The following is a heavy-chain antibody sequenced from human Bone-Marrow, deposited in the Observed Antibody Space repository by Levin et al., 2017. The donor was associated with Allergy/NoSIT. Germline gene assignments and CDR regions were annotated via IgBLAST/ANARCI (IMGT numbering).Heavy chain of an antibody. Sequence: SETLSLTCAISSSSYYWGWIRQPPGKGLEWIASIYDSGSTYYNPSLKSRVTIAVDTSKNQLSLKVTSVTAADTAVYYCARHKIIDTSGSGYFDYWGQGTLVTVSS. V-gene: IGHV4-39*01. CDR1: ISSSSYY. CDR3: ARHKIIDTSGSGYFDY. D-gene: IGHD3-10*01. J-gene: IGHJ4*02. CDR2: IYDSGST.